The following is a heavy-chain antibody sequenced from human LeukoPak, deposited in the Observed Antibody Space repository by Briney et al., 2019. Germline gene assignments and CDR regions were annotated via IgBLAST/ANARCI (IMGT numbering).Heavy chain of an antibody. D-gene: IGHD1/OR15-1a*01. Sequence: GGSMRLSCAASELTFSTYWMTWVRQAPGKRLEWVANINQDGSGKNYVDSVKGRFTVSRDNAKNSLFLQMNRLRAEDTAVYYGATSRVRHLNSLDYWGRGTLVTVSS. CDR2: INQDGSGK. CDR1: ELTFSTYW. J-gene: IGHJ4*02. CDR3: ATSRVRHLNSLDY. V-gene: IGHV3-7*01.